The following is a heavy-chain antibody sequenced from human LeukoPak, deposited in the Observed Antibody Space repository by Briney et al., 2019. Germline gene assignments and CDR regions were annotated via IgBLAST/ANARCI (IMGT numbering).Heavy chain of an antibody. J-gene: IGHJ4*02. V-gene: IGHV3-23*01. CDR1: GFTFSSYA. CDR3: AKEGPSSPIDY. Sequence: QAGGSLRHSSATPGFTFSSYAMSWVRQAPGKGLEWVSPISGSGGSTYYADSVKGRFAISRDNSKNTLYLQMNSLRAEDTAVYYGAKEGPSSPIDYWGQGTLVTVSS. D-gene: IGHD6-6*01. CDR2: ISGSGGST.